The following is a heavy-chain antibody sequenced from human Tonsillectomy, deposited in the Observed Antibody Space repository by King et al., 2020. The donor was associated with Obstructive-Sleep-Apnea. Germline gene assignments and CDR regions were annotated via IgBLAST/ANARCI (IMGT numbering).Heavy chain of an antibody. J-gene: IGHJ4*02. CDR3: PRGSSGPDS. CDR1: GFTFSSYA. Sequence: VQLVESGGALVQPGGSLRLSCAASGFTFSSYAMSWVRQAPGKGLEWVSSITGSGAGTYYADTVKGRFTISRDNSKNTLSLPMNSLRAEDTAIYYCPRGSSGPDSWGQGTLVTVSS. V-gene: IGHV3-23*04. CDR2: ITGSGAGT. D-gene: IGHD6-19*01.